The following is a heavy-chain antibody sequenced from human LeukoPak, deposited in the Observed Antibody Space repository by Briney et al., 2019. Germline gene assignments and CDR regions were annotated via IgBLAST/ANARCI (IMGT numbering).Heavy chain of an antibody. CDR3: ARLYCRGGACYGGWFDP. CDR1: GYSFTSYW. V-gene: IGHV5-51*01. CDR2: IYPGDSTT. J-gene: IGHJ5*02. Sequence: RGDFLKISCKGSGYSFTSYWIGWVRQMPRKGLEWMGIIYPGDSTTRYSTSFQGQVTISVDTSISTAYLQWHTLKASDTATYYCARLYCRGGACYGGWFDPWGQGTLVTVSS. D-gene: IGHD2-15*01.